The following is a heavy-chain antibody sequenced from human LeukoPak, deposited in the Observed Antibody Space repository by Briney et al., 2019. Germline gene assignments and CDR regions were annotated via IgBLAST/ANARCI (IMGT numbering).Heavy chain of an antibody. J-gene: IGHJ4*02. CDR2: ISWNSDTT. CDR3: AKSGDLGSFYTHFCDY. D-gene: IGHD3-10*01. CDR1: GFKFSDHY. V-gene: IGHV3-9*01. Sequence: PGGSLRLSCAASGFKFSDHYIDWVRQVPGKGLEWVSGISWNSDTTGYADSVKGRFTISRDNAKNSVYLQMNSLRPEDTAFYYCAKSGDLGSFYTHFCDYWGQGILVTVSS.